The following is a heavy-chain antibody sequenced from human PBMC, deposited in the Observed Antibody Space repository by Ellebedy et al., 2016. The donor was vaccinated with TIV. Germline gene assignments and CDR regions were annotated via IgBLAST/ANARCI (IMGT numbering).Heavy chain of an antibody. CDR2: ITGSGDDT. D-gene: IGHD3-22*01. V-gene: IGHV3-23*01. CDR1: GFTFSRYA. CDR3: AKDPALVYDTSYYYLDF. Sequence: GGSLRLSCAASGFTFSRYAVSWVRQAPGKGLEWVSSITGSGDDTYYADSVKGLFTISRDNSKNTLYLQMESLRAEDTAVYYCAKDPALVYDTSYYYLDFWGQGTLVSVSS. J-gene: IGHJ4*02.